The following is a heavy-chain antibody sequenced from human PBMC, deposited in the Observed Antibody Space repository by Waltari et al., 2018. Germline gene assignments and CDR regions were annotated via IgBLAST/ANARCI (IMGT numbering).Heavy chain of an antibody. CDR3: ARVLGISNFDY. CDR2: ILYDGSDK. Sequence: QVQLVESGGGVVLPGTSLRLSCEVSGFSVRNYAMHWVRQPPGKGLEWMARILYDGSDKYAEDSVKCRFTISRDESKNTVYLQINSLRGEDTAVYYCARVLGISNFDYWGQGALVTVSS. V-gene: IGHV3-30-3*01. CDR1: GFSVRNYA. J-gene: IGHJ4*02.